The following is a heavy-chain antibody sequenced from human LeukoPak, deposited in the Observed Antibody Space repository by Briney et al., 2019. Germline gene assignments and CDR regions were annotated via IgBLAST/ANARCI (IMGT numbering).Heavy chain of an antibody. CDR1: GFTFSSYA. CDR3: AKDDVWKDYDFWSGYARPHY. CDR2: IKQDGSEK. J-gene: IGHJ4*02. D-gene: IGHD3-3*01. V-gene: IGHV3-7*01. Sequence: GGSLRLSCAASGFTFSSYAMSWVRQAPGKGLEWVANIKQDGSEKYYVNSVKGRFTISRDNAKNTLYLQMNSLRAEDTAVYYCAKDDVWKDYDFWSGYARPHYWGQGTLVTVSS.